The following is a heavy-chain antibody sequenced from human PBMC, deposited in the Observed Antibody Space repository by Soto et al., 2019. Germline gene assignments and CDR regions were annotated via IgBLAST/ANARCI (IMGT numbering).Heavy chain of an antibody. CDR2: IVVGSGNT. CDR3: AADDYYDSSGYYYFDY. V-gene: IGHV1-58*01. J-gene: IGHJ4*02. Sequence: SVKVSCKASGFTFTSSAVQWVRQARGQRLEWIGWIVVGSGNTNYAQKFQERVTITRDMSTSTAYMELSSLRSEDTAVYYCAADDYYDSSGYYYFDYWGQGTLVTVSS. D-gene: IGHD3-22*01. CDR1: GFTFTSSA.